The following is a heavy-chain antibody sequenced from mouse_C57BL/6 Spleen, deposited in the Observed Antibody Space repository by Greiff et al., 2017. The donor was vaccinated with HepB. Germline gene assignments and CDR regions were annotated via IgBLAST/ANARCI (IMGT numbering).Heavy chain of an antibody. J-gene: IGHJ1*03. Sequence: QVQLQQSGAELVRPGASVTLSCKASGSTFTDYEMHWVKQTPVHGLEWIGAIDPETGGTAYNQKFKGKAILTADKSSSTAYMELRSLTSEDSAVYYCTRWLLRPWYFDVWGTGTTVTVSS. CDR1: GSTFTDYE. V-gene: IGHV1-15*01. CDR2: IDPETGGT. CDR3: TRWLLRPWYFDV. D-gene: IGHD1-2*01.